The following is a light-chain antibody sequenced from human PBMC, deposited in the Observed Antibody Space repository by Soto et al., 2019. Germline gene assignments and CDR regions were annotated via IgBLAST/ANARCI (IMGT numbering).Light chain of an antibody. CDR3: SSYAGSDNYV. Sequence: QSVLTQPPSASGSPGQSVTISCSGTSSDTGDYNYVSWYQQHPGKAPKLMIYEVSKRPSGVPDRFSGSKSGNTASLTVSGLQAKDEADYYCSSYAGSDNYVFGTGTKLTVL. V-gene: IGLV2-8*01. CDR2: EVS. J-gene: IGLJ1*01. CDR1: SSDTGDYNY.